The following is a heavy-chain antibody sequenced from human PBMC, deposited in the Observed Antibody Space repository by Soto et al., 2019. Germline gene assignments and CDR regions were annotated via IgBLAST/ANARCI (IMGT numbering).Heavy chain of an antibody. J-gene: IGHJ4*02. V-gene: IGHV1-69*13. CDR1: GGTFSSYA. D-gene: IGHD4-17*01. CDR3: ARDPPPSYGGNSDSDY. CDR2: IIPIFGTA. Sequence: SVKVSCKASGGTFSSYAISWVRQAPGQGLEWMGGIIPIFGTANYAQKFQGRVTITADESTSTAYMELSSLRSEDTAVYYCARDPPPSYGGNSDSDYWGQGTLVTVSS.